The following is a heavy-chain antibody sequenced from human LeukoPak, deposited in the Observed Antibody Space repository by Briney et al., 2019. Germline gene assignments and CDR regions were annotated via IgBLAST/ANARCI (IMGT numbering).Heavy chain of an antibody. Sequence: SETLSLTCIVSGGSVSSSYWSWIRQPPGKGLEWIGYIYYTGRTNYNPSLKSRVTISVDTSKNQFSLKVSSVTAADTAVYYCAREKNGNEPFDYWGQGTLVTVSS. CDR1: GGSVSSSY. J-gene: IGHJ4*02. V-gene: IGHV4-59*02. D-gene: IGHD4-23*01. CDR3: AREKNGNEPFDY. CDR2: IYYTGRT.